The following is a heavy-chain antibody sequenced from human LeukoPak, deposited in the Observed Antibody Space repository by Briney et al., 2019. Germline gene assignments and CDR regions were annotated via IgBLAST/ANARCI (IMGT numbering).Heavy chain of an antibody. CDR1: GGSISSSSYY. Sequence: PSETLSLTCSTSGGSISSSSYYWGWVRQPPGKGLEWIGEINHSGSTNYNPSLKSRVTISVDTSKNQFSLKLSSVTAADTAVYYCARQIVLSYYYYMDVWGKGTTVTVSS. V-gene: IGHV4-39*01. D-gene: IGHD5/OR15-5a*01. CDR2: INHSGST. J-gene: IGHJ6*03. CDR3: ARQIVLSYYYYMDV.